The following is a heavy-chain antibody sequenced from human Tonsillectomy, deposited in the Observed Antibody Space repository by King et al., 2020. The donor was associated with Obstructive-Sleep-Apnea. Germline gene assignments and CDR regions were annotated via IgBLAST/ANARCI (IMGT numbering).Heavy chain of an antibody. CDR2: ISASGGST. Sequence: VQLVESGGALVQPGGSLTLSCAAPRFTFTNYVMSWVRQAPGKGLEWVSAISASGGSTYYADSVKHRFTISRDNSKNMGFLQMNSLRAEDTAIYYCAKAGLDYDSYAMDVWGQGTTVTVSS. D-gene: IGHD1-1*01. V-gene: IGHV3-23*04. J-gene: IGHJ6*02. CDR3: AKAGLDYDSYAMDV. CDR1: RFTFTNYV.